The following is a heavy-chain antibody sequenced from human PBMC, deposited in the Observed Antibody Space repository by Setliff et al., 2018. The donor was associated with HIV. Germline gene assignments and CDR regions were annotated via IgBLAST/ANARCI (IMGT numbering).Heavy chain of an antibody. V-gene: IGHV4-39*07. CDR1: GDSISSSSYS. D-gene: IGHD3-3*01. Sequence: SETLSLTCSVSGDSISSSSYSWAWIRQPPGKGLEWMGTIFYSENTYYNPSLKSRITMSVDTSKNQFSLRLSSVPAADTAVYFCAKGSGPPWFDPWGQGTLVTVSS. CDR2: IFYSENT. CDR3: AKGSGPPWFDP. J-gene: IGHJ5*02.